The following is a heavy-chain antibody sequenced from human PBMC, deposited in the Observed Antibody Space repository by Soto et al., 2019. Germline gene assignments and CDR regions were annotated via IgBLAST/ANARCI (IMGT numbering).Heavy chain of an antibody. V-gene: IGHV3-11*01. CDR3: ARDGSITIFGVADRHYYYGMDV. CDR2: ISSSGSTI. D-gene: IGHD3-3*01. CDR1: GFTFSDYY. Sequence: QVQLVESGGGLVKPGGSLRLSCAASGFTFSDYYMSWIRQAPGKGLEWVSYISSSGSTIYYADSVKGRFTISRDNAKNSLYLQMNSLRAEDTAVYYCARDGSITIFGVADRHYYYGMDVWGQGTTVTVSS. J-gene: IGHJ6*02.